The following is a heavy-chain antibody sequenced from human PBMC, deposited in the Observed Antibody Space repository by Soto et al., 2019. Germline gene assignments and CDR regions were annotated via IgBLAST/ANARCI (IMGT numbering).Heavy chain of an antibody. CDR1: GGSFSCYY. V-gene: IGHV4-34*01. Sequence: SETLSLTCAVYGGSFSCYYWSWIRQPPGKGLEWIGEINHSGSTNYNPSLKSRVTISVDTSKNQFSLKLSSVTAADTAVYYCARGKLSDYVWGSYRYHFDYWGQGTVVTVSS. CDR3: ARGKLSDYVWGSYRYHFDY. J-gene: IGHJ4*02. D-gene: IGHD3-16*02. CDR2: INHSGST.